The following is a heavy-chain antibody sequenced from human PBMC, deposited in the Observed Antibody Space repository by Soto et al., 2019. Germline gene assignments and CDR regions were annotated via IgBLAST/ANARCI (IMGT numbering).Heavy chain of an antibody. D-gene: IGHD3-22*01. CDR3: ASGAAFYYDTSRY. CDR1: GFNFNIHA. Sequence: GGSLRLSCAAPGFNFNIHALHWIRQAPGEGLEWVAVMSPGGNSQYYADSVKGRFTISRDTSKSTLNLQMTSLRPEDTAVYYCASGAAFYYDTSRYWGQGTLVTVSS. CDR2: MSPGGNSQ. J-gene: IGHJ4*02. V-gene: IGHV3-30-3*01.